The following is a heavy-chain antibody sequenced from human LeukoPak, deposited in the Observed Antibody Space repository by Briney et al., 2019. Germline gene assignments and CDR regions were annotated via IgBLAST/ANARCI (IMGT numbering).Heavy chain of an antibody. CDR1: GYTFTGYY. J-gene: IGHJ6*02. Sequence: ASVKVSCKASGYTFTGYYMHWVRQAPGQGLEWMGWISAYNGNTNYAQKLQGRVTMTTDTSTSTAYMELRSLRSDDTAVYYCARDYYLRSDGMDVWGQGTTVTVSS. V-gene: IGHV1-18*04. D-gene: IGHD3-10*01. CDR2: ISAYNGNT. CDR3: ARDYYLRSDGMDV.